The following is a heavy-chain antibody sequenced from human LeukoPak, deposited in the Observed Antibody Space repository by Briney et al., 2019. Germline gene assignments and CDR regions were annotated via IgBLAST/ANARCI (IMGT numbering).Heavy chain of an antibody. CDR3: ARGGRYSGSY. V-gene: IGHV3-23*01. CDR2: ISGSGDST. D-gene: IGHD1-26*01. Sequence: GGTPRLSCAASGFTFSSYGMSWVRQAPGKGLEWVSAISGSGDSTYYADSVKGRFTISRDNAKNSLYLQMNSLRAEDTAVYYCARGGRYSGSYWGQGTLVTVSS. CDR1: GFTFSSYG. J-gene: IGHJ4*02.